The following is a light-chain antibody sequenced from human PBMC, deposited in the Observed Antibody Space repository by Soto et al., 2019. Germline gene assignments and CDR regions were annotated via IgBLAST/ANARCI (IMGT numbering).Light chain of an antibody. J-gene: IGLJ3*02. Sequence: QSVLTQSPSVSGAPGQRVTISCTGSSSNIGADYDVHWYQQIPGKAPKLLIYGNINRPSGVPDRFSGSKSGTSASLAITGLQAEDEADYFCQSFDSGLSGSWVFGGGTKVTV. CDR2: GNI. CDR1: SSNIGADYD. V-gene: IGLV1-40*01. CDR3: QSFDSGLSGSWV.